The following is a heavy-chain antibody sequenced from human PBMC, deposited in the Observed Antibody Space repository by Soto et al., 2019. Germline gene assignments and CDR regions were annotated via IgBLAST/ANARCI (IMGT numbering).Heavy chain of an antibody. D-gene: IGHD3-9*01. V-gene: IGHV1-2*02. Sequence: ASVKVSCKASGYIFTGYHIHWVRQAPGRGREWMGWTNPNSGDTEYAQNFQGRVTMTRDTSFNLVYMEMSGLMSDDTAVYYCARDARGTRGFDEMDIWGQGTTVTVSS. CDR1: GYIFTGYH. J-gene: IGHJ6*02. CDR3: ARDARGTRGFDEMDI. CDR2: TNPNSGDT.